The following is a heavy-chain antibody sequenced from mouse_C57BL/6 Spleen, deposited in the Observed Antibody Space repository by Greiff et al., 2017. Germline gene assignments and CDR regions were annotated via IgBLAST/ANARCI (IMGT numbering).Heavy chain of an antibody. V-gene: IGHV5-6*02. CDR3: ARPLMVTTRDDYAMDY. CDR1: GFTFSSYA. CDR2: ISSGGSYT. D-gene: IGHD2-2*01. Sequence: DVMLVESGGDLVKPGGSLKLSCAASGFTFSSYAMSWVRQTPDKRLEWVATISSGGSYTYYPASVKGRFTISRDNAKNTLYLQMSSLKSEDTAMYYWARPLMVTTRDDYAMDYWGQGTSVTVSS. J-gene: IGHJ4*01.